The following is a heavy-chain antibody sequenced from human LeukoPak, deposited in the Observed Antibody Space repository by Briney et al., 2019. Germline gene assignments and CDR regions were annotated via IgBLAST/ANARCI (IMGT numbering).Heavy chain of an antibody. CDR3: ARGATYAYYQDY. Sequence: GGSLRLSCAASGFTFSSYAMSWVRQAPGKGLEWVSAISGSGGSTYYADSVKGRFTISRDNAKNTLYLQMNSLRAEDTAVYYCARGATYAYYQDYWGQGTLVTVSS. D-gene: IGHD1-26*01. J-gene: IGHJ4*02. V-gene: IGHV3-23*01. CDR2: ISGSGGST. CDR1: GFTFSSYA.